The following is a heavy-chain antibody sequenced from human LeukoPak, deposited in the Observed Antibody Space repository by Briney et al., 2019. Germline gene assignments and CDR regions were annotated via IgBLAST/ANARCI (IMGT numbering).Heavy chain of an antibody. Sequence: PGGSLRLSCAASGLTFSSYAMSWVRQAPGKGLEWVSAISGSGGSTYYADSVKGRFTISRDNSKNTLYLQMNSLRAEDTAVYYCAKGDYYDSSGPDYWGQGTLVTVSS. CDR1: GLTFSSYA. J-gene: IGHJ4*02. D-gene: IGHD3-22*01. CDR2: ISGSGGST. V-gene: IGHV3-23*01. CDR3: AKGDYYDSSGPDY.